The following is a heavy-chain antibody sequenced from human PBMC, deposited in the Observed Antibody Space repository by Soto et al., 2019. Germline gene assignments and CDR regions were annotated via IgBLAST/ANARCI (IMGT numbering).Heavy chain of an antibody. CDR1: GGSISSGDYY. J-gene: IGHJ4*02. V-gene: IGHV4-30-4*01. CDR3: AREGTGYCSGGSCYHFDY. CDR2: IYYSGGT. D-gene: IGHD2-15*01. Sequence: QVQLQESGPGLVKPSQTLSLTCTVSGGSISSGDYYWSWIRQPPGKGLEWIGYIYYSGGTYYNPSLKSRVTISVDTSKNQFSLKLSSVTAADTAVYYCAREGTGYCSGGSCYHFDYWGQGTLVTVSS.